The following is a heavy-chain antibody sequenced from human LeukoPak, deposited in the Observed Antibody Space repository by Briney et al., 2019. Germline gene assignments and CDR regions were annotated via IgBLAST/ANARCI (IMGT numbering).Heavy chain of an antibody. CDR1: GGTFSSYA. D-gene: IGHD6-13*01. CDR3: AREVAAAGTIDY. CDR2: IIPIFGTA. J-gene: IGHJ4*02. Sequence: SVKVSCTASGGTFSSYAISWVRQAPGQGLEWMGGIIPIFGTANYAQKFQGRVTITADESTSTAYMELSSLRSEDTAVYYCAREVAAAGTIDYWGQGTLVTVSS. V-gene: IGHV1-69*13.